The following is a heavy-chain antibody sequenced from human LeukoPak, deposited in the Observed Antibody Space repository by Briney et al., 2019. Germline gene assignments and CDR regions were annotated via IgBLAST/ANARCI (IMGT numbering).Heavy chain of an antibody. CDR2: ISGSGAGT. Sequence: GGSLRLSCAASGFTLSSYAMSWVRQARGKGPEWVSAISGSGAGTYYADSVKGRFTISRDNSKNTLYLQMNSLRADDTAVYYCAKEWDYWGQGTLVTVSS. V-gene: IGHV3-23*01. J-gene: IGHJ4*02. CDR1: GFTLSSYA. CDR3: AKEWDY.